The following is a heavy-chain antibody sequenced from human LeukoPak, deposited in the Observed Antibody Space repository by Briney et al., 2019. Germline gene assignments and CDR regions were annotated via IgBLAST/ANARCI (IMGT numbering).Heavy chain of an antibody. CDR3: ARDIRGLGSCFDY. Sequence: GGSLRLSCVASVFTFSSYWMSWVRQAPGKGLEWVANIKQDGSEKYYVDSVKGRFTISRDNAKNSLYLQMKSLRAEDTAVYYCARDIRGLGSCFDYWGQGTLVTVSS. CDR1: VFTFSSYW. CDR2: IKQDGSEK. V-gene: IGHV3-7*01. D-gene: IGHD3-10*01. J-gene: IGHJ4*02.